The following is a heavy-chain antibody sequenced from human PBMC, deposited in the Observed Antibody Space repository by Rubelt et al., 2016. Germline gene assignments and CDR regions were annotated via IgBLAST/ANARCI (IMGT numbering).Heavy chain of an antibody. CDR2: IHYSGST. J-gene: IGHJ2*01. Sequence: QVQLQESGPGLVKPSETLSLTCSISGGSIRSATSYWGWIRQPPGKGLEWIGSIHYSGSTYDNPSLKSRVTISVATSKNQFSLNLRSVTAADTAVYYCARRQWVWYFDLWGRGTLVTVSS. CDR3: ARRQWVWYFDL. CDR1: GGSIRSATSY. D-gene: IGHD2-8*01. V-gene: IGHV4-39*07.